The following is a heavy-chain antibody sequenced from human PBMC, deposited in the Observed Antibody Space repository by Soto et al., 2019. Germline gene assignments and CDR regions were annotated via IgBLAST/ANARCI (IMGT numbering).Heavy chain of an antibody. Sequence: SETLSLTCTVSGGSIYRSGYYWGWIRQPPGRGLEWIGNIDYNGVTYSNPSLKSRVTISRDTSKNQFSLKLTSVTAADTALYYCGKVLVGATGHTDSDSWGPGTLVTV. CDR2: IDYNGVT. CDR3: GKVLVGATGHTDSDS. D-gene: IGHD2-15*01. J-gene: IGHJ4*02. CDR1: GGSIYRSGYY. V-gene: IGHV4-39*01.